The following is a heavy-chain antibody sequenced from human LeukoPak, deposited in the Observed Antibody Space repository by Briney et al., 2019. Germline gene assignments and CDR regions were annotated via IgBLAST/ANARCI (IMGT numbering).Heavy chain of an antibody. V-gene: IGHV3-23*01. J-gene: IGHJ6*03. CDR3: AKYVRLGDYYYYYMDV. CDR2: ISGSGGST. D-gene: IGHD3-16*01. CDR1: GFTFSSYA. Sequence: GGSLRLSCAASGFTFSSYAMSWVRRAPGKGLEWVSAISGSGGSTYYADSVKGRFTISRDNSKNTLYLQMNSLRAEDTAVYYCAKYVRLGDYYYYYMDVWGKGTTVTVSS.